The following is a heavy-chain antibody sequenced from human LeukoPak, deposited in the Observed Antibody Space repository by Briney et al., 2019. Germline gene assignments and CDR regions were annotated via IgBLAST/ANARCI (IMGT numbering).Heavy chain of an antibody. CDR1: GYTFTSYD. V-gene: IGHV1-8*01. D-gene: IGHD6-13*01. CDR3: ARISSKGKQQLVRRGFDY. CDR2: MNPNSGNT. Sequence: ASVKVSCKASGYTFTSYDINWVRQATGQGLEWMGWMNPNSGNTGYAQKFQGRVTMTRSTSISTAYMELSSLRSEDTAVYYCARISSKGKQQLVRRGFDYWGQGTLVTVSS. J-gene: IGHJ4*02.